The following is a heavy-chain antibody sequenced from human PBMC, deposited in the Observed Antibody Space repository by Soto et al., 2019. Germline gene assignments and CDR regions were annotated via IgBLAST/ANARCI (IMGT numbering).Heavy chain of an antibody. CDR1: GGSISSSHW. D-gene: IGHD3-9*01. CDR3: DSVVLTINRSAFDA. CDR2: ISHSGTS. Sequence: QVQLQESGTGLVKPSGTLSLTCAVSGGSISSSHWWTWVRQSPGKGLEYIGEISHSGTSNSNPSLNSRVTLSVDKSKNHISLTLTSVTAAAKDVYYCDSVVLTINRSAFDALGDWTLVIVSS. V-gene: IGHV4-4*02. J-gene: IGHJ3*01.